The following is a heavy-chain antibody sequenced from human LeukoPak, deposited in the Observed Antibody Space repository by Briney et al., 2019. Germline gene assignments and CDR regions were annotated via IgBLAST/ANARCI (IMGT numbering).Heavy chain of an antibody. CDR2: IYHSGST. Sequence: SETLSLTCTVSGYSISSGYYWGWIRQPPGKGLEWIGSIYHSGSTYYNPSLKSRVTISVDTSKNQFSLKLSSVTAADTAVYYCARDMGDSSGYPNWFYPWGQGTLVTVSS. CDR3: ARDMGDSSGYPNWFYP. J-gene: IGHJ5*02. D-gene: IGHD3-22*01. V-gene: IGHV4-38-2*02. CDR1: GYSISSGYY.